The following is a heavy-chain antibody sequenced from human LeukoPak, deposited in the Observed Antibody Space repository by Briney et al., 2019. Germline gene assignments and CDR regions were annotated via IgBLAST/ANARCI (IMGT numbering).Heavy chain of an antibody. Sequence: GGSLRLSCAASGFTFSSYGMHWVRQAPGKGLEWVAFIFSGGSRYYADSVKGRFSLSRDNSKNTLNLQMNSLRAEDTAVYYCARAKDYGDYEFAYWGQGTLVTVSS. J-gene: IGHJ4*02. V-gene: IGHV3-66*01. CDR1: GFTFSSYG. CDR3: ARAKDYGDYEFAY. D-gene: IGHD4-17*01. CDR2: IFSGGSR.